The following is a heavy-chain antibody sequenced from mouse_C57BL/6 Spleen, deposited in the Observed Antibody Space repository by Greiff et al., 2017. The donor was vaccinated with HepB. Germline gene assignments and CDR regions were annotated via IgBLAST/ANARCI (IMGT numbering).Heavy chain of an antibody. CDR2: ISSGSSTI. J-gene: IGHJ1*03. CDR3: ARRGYDGYHWYFDV. Sequence: VQLQQSGGGLVKPGGSLKLSCAASGFTFSDYGMHWVRQAPEKGLEWVAYISSGSSTIYYADTVKGRFTISRDNAKNTLFLQMTSLRSEDTAMYYCARRGYDGYHWYFDVWGTGTTVTVSS. CDR1: GFTFSDYG. V-gene: IGHV5-17*01. D-gene: IGHD2-3*01.